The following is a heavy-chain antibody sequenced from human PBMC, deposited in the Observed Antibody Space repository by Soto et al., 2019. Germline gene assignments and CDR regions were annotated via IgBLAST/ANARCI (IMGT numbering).Heavy chain of an antibody. Sequence: GASVKVSCKASGYTFTSYGISWVRQAPGQGLEWMGWISAYNGNTNYAQKLQGRVTMTTDTSTSTAYMELRSLRSDDTAVYYCARDYARMEWSDDAFDIWGQGTMVTVSS. D-gene: IGHD2-8*01. V-gene: IGHV1-18*01. CDR3: ARDYARMEWSDDAFDI. CDR2: ISAYNGNT. CDR1: GYTFTSYG. J-gene: IGHJ3*02.